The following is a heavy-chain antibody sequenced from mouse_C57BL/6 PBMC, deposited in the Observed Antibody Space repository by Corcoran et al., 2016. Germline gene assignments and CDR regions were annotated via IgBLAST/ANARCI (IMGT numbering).Heavy chain of an antibody. V-gene: IGHV1-26*01. Sequence: EVQLQQSGPELVKPGASVKISCKASGYTFTDYYMNWVKQSHGKSLDWIGDINPNNGGTSYNQKFKGKATLTVDKSSSTAYMELRSLTSEDSAVYYCARRYGSSYWYFDVWGTGTTVTVSS. CDR3: ARRYGSSYWYFDV. CDR2: INPNNGGT. J-gene: IGHJ1*03. D-gene: IGHD1-1*01. CDR1: GYTFTDYY.